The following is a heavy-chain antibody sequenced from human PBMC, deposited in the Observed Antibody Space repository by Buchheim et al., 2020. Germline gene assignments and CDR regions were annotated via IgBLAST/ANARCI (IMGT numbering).Heavy chain of an antibody. V-gene: IGHV3-7*01. CDR2: IKQDGSKK. CDR3: ARDSTYGLSV. J-gene: IGHJ6*02. CDR1: GFSLSVYW. Sequence: DVQLAESGGGLVQPGGSLRLSCAASGFSLSVYWMTWVRQAPGKGLEWVANIKQDGSKKYYVESVKGRFTISRDNAENSLYLQMKSLRVEDTAVYSCARDSTYGLSVWGQGT.